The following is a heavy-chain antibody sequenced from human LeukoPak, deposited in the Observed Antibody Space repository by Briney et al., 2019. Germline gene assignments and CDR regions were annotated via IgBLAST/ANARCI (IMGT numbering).Heavy chain of an antibody. J-gene: IGHJ4*02. D-gene: IGHD3-22*01. Sequence: GGSLRLSCAASGFTFDDYAMHWVRQAPGKGLEWVSGISWNSGSIGYADSVKGRFTISRDNAKNSLYLQMNSPRAEDMALYYCAKAQGSGYYSSFDYWGQGTLVTVSS. CDR3: AKAQGSGYYSSFDY. CDR2: ISWNSGSI. V-gene: IGHV3-9*03. CDR1: GFTFDDYA.